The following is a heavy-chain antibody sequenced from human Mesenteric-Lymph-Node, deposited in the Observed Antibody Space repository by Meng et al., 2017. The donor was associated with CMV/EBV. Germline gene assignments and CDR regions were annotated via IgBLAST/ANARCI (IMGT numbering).Heavy chain of an antibody. CDR2: INQSGST. Sequence: SETLSLTCAVYGGSFSGYYWSWIRQPPGKGLEWIGEINQSGSTKYNPSLKSRVTISVDTSKNQFSLRLGSVTAADTAVYYCASGGAYCGGDCYSADYWGQGTLVTVSS. CDR3: ASGGAYCGGDCYSADY. D-gene: IGHD2-21*01. CDR1: GGSFSGYY. J-gene: IGHJ4*02. V-gene: IGHV4-34*01.